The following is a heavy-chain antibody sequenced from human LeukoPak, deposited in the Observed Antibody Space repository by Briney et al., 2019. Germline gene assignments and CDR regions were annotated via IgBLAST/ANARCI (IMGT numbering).Heavy chain of an antibody. D-gene: IGHD2-15*01. CDR1: GFTFSSYW. CDR2: INQYGSEE. Sequence: GGSLRLSCAASGFTFSSYWISWVRQAPGKGLEWVANINQYGSEEYYVDSVKGRFTISRDNAKNSLYLQMKSLRAEDTAVYYCARYCSGGSCFDYWGQGTPVTVSS. V-gene: IGHV3-7*03. CDR3: ARYCSGGSCFDY. J-gene: IGHJ4*02.